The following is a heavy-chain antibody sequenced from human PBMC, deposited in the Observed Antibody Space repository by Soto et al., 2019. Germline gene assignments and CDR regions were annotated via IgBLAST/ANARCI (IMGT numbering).Heavy chain of an antibody. CDR3: VREFGDIVATGFYYYYYMDV. J-gene: IGHJ6*03. CDR1: VFTVSSNY. CDR2: IYSGGST. Sequence: EVQLVESGGGLVQPGGSLRLSCAASVFTVSSNYMSWVRQAPGKGLEWVSVIYSGGSTYYADSVKGRFTISRDNSKNTLYLQMNSLRAEDTAVYYCVREFGDIVATGFYYYYYMDVWGKGTTVTVS. V-gene: IGHV3-66*01. D-gene: IGHD5-12*01.